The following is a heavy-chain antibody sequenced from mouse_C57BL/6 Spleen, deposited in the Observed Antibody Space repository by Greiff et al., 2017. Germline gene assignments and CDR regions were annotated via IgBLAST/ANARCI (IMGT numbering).Heavy chain of an antibody. D-gene: IGHD2-1*01. V-gene: IGHV1-42*01. CDR1: GYSFTGYY. J-gene: IGHJ2*01. CDR2: INPSTGGT. CDR3: ARDGNYEGYYFDY. Sequence: EVKLQESGPELVKPGASVKISCKASGYSFTGYYMNWVKQSPEKSLEWIGEINPSTGGTTYNQKFKAKATLTVDKSSSTAYMQLKSLTSEDSAVYYCARDGNYEGYYFDYWGQGTTLTVSS.